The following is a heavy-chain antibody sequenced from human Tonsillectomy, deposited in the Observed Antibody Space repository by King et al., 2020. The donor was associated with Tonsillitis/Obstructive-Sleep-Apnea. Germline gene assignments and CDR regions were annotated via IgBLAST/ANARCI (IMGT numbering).Heavy chain of an antibody. CDR1: GGSISSGTYY. CDR2: IYYSGST. D-gene: IGHD4-17*01. CDR3: ASRLNYGDYADY. V-gene: IGHV4-39*01. Sequence: LQLQESGPGLVKPSETLSLTCTVSGGSISSGTYYWGWIRQPPAKGLEWIGSIYYSGSTYYNPSLKSRVTISVDTSKNQFSLKLSSVTAADTAVYYCASRLNYGDYADYWGQGTLVTVSS. J-gene: IGHJ4*02.